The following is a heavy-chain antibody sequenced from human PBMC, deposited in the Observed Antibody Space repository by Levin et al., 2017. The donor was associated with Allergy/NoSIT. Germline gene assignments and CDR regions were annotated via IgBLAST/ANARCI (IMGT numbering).Heavy chain of an antibody. CDR1: GFTFSSYA. J-gene: IGHJ4*02. V-gene: IGHV3-30*04. CDR3: ARDRTAGELLQYYFDY. CDR2: ISYDGSNK. Sequence: SCAASGFTFSSYAMHWVRQAPGKGLEWVAVISYDGSNKYYADSVKGRFTISRDNSKNTLYLQMNSLRAEDTAVYYCARDRTAGELLQYYFDYWGQGTLVTVSS. D-gene: IGHD1-26*01.